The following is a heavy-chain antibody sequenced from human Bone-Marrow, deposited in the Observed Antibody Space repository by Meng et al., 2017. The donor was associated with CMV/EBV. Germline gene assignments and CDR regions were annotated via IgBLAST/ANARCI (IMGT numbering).Heavy chain of an antibody. CDR2: INHSGST. V-gene: IGHV4-34*01. D-gene: IGHD6-13*01. CDR3: ARGRVCISSWYYLGPGAFDY. J-gene: IGHJ4*02. Sequence: SETLSITCAVHGGSFSGYYWSWIRQPPGRGLEWIGEINHSGSTNYNPSLKSRVTISVDTSKNQFSLKLSSVTAADTAVYYCARGRVCISSWYYLGPGAFDYWGQGTLVTVSS. CDR1: GGSFSGYY.